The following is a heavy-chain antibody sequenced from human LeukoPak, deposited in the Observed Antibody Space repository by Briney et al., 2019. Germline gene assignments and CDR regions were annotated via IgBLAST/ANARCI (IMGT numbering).Heavy chain of an antibody. Sequence: GRSLRLSCAASGFTVSSNYMSWVRQAPGKGLEWVSVINSGGNTYYADSVKGRFTISRDSSKNTLYLQMNSLRAEDTAVYYCARDRYGGLWGQGTLVTVSS. CDR3: ARDRYGGL. CDR2: INSGGNT. V-gene: IGHV3-66*01. J-gene: IGHJ4*02. CDR1: GFTVSSNY. D-gene: IGHD3-16*01.